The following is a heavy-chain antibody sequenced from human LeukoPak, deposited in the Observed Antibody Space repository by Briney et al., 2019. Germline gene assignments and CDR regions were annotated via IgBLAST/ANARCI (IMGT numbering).Heavy chain of an antibody. CDR1: GFTFSSYG. CDR2: IWYDGSNK. CDR3: ARDSRDYLYYYYYYYMDV. J-gene: IGHJ6*03. D-gene: IGHD4-11*01. Sequence: GGSLRLSCAASGFTFSSYGMHWVRQAPGKGLEWVAVIWYDGSNKYYADSVKGRFTISRDNSKNTLYLQMNSLRAEDTAVYYCARDSRDYLYYYYYYYMDVWGKGTTVTVSS. V-gene: IGHV3-33*01.